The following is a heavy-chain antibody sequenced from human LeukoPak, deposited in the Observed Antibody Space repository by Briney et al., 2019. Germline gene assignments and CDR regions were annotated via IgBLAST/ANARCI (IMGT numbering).Heavy chain of an antibody. CDR1: GGSFSGYY. CDR3: ARSLPYVLWFDP. J-gene: IGHJ5*02. V-gene: IGHV4-34*01. D-gene: IGHD3-16*01. CDR2: INHSGST. Sequence: SETLSLTCAVYGGSFSGYYWSWIRQPPGKGLEWIGEINHSGSTNYNPSLKSRVTISVDTSKNQFSLKLSSVTAADTAVYYCARSLPYVLWFDPWGQGTLVTVSS.